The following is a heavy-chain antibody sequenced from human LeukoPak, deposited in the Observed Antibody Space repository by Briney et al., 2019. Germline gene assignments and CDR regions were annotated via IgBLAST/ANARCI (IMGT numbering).Heavy chain of an antibody. D-gene: IGHD6-19*01. CDR2: FDPEDGET. Sequence: ASVTVSCKVSGYTLTELSMHWVRQAPGKGREWMGGFDPEDGETICAQKFQGRVTMTEDTSTDTAYMELSSLRSEDTAVYYCATSREAGTIGYYYYYMDVWGKGTTVTVSS. J-gene: IGHJ6*03. CDR3: ATSREAGTIGYYYYYMDV. CDR1: GYTLTELS. V-gene: IGHV1-24*01.